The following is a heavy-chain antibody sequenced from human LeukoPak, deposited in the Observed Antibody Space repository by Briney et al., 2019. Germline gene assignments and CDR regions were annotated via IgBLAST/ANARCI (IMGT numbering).Heavy chain of an antibody. CDR1: GFTFSNAW. D-gene: IGHD5-18*01. CDR2: IKSKTDGGTT. Sequence: GGSLRLSCAASGFTFSNAWMSWVRQAPGKGLEWVGRIKSKTDGGTTDYAAPVKGRFTISRDDSKNKLYLQMNRLKIEDTAVYYCTTGPGYSYGFVAFDIWGQGTMVTVSS. CDR3: TTGPGYSYGFVAFDI. J-gene: IGHJ3*02. V-gene: IGHV3-15*01.